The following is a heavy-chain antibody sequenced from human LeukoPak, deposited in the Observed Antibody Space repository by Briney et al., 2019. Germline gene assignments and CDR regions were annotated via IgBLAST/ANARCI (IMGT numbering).Heavy chain of an antibody. CDR2: IGAGDKYT. D-gene: IGHD3-16*01. CDR3: ARGGNYGSFDY. V-gene: IGHV3-21*01. J-gene: IGHJ4*02. CDR1: GFTLRNYA. Sequence: PGGSLRLSCAASGFTLRNYAMSWVRQAPGKGLEWVSSIGAGDKYTYHIDSVKGRFTISRDNTKNSLHLQMNSLRAEDTAVYYCARGGNYGSFDYWGQGTLVIVSS.